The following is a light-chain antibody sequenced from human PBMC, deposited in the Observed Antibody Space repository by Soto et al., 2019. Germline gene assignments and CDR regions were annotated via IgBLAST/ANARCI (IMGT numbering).Light chain of an antibody. Sequence: DIQMTQSPSTLSASVGDRVTITCRASQSISSWLAWYQQKPGKAPKLLIYDASSLESGVSSRFSGSGSGTEFALTISCLQSEDFATYYCQQYYSYPRTLGQGTKVDI. V-gene: IGKV1-5*01. CDR3: QQYYSYPRT. CDR1: QSISSW. CDR2: DAS. J-gene: IGKJ1*01.